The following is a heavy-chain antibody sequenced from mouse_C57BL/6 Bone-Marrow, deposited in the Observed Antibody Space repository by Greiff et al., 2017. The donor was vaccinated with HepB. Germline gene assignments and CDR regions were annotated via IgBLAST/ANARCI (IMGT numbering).Heavy chain of an antibody. CDR3: AMDYSNYPWFAY. V-gene: IGHV1-74*01. CDR1: GYTFTSYW. Sequence: QVQLQQPGAELVKPGASVKVSCKASGYTFTSYWMHWVKQRPGQGLEWIGRIHPSDSDTNYNQKFKGKGTLTVDKSSSTTYMQLSSLTSEDSAVYYCAMDYSNYPWFAYWGQGTLVTVSA. J-gene: IGHJ3*01. D-gene: IGHD2-5*01. CDR2: IHPSDSDT.